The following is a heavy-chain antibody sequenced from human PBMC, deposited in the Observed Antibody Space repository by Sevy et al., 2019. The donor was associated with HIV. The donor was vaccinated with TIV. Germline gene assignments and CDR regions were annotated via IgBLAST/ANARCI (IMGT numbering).Heavy chain of an antibody. Sequence: GGSLRLSCAVSGFTFNNYGMHWVRQAPGKGLEWVAFIRYDGDYEYYADSVKGRFTISRDNAKNSLYLQMNSLRAEDTAVYYCARPYGSGSWEAFDIWGQGTMVTVSS. CDR1: GFTFNNYG. V-gene: IGHV3-30*02. CDR2: IRYDGDYE. D-gene: IGHD3-10*01. CDR3: ARPYGSGSWEAFDI. J-gene: IGHJ3*02.